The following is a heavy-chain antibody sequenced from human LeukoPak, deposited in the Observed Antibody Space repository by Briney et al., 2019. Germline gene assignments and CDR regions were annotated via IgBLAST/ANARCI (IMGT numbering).Heavy chain of an antibody. CDR1: GFTFSSYA. CDR2: ISYDGSNK. CDR3: AREWRWLQSDIDY. J-gene: IGHJ4*02. D-gene: IGHD5-24*01. V-gene: IGHV3-30*04. Sequence: GGSLRLSCAASGFTFSSYAMHWVRQAPGKGLEWVAVISYDGSNKYYADSVKGRFTISRDNSKNTLYLQMNSLRAEDTAVYYCAREWRWLQSDIDYWAREPWSPSPQ.